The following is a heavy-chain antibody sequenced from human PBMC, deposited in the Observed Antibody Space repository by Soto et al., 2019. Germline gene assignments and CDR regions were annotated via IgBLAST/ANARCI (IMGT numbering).Heavy chain of an antibody. J-gene: IGHJ2*01. CDR1: GGSITNHY. CDR3: ARDYDVNTAVDYWYFDL. CDR2: IYPSGRA. D-gene: IGHD5-18*01. V-gene: IGHV4-4*07. Sequence: QVQLQESGPRLVTPSETLTLTCSLSGGSITNHYWGWIRQPPGKGLEFIGRIYPSGRAHYNPSLQSRVTMSVDTSKNQFSLKVNSVTVADTAIYYCARDYDVNTAVDYWYFDLWGRGTLVTVSS.